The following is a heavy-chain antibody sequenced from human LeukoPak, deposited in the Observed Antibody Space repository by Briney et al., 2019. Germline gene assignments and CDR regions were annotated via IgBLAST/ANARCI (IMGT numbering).Heavy chain of an antibody. CDR2: ISSSSSTI. CDR1: GFTFSSYS. CDR3: ARVCSGGSCYSYAFDI. J-gene: IGHJ3*02. D-gene: IGHD2-15*01. V-gene: IGHV3-48*01. Sequence: GGSLRLSCAASGFTFSSYSMNWVRQAPGKGLEWVSYISSSSSTIYYADSVKGRFTISRDNAKNSLYLRMNSLRVEDTAVYYCARVCSGGSCYSYAFDIWGQGTMVTVSS.